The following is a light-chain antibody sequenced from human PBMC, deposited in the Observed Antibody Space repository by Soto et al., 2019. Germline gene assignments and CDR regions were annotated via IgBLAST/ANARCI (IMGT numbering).Light chain of an antibody. J-gene: IGKJ1*01. CDR3: QHYGRSPPWT. CDR2: DAS. Sequence: EIVMTQSPATLSVSPGERATLSCRASQSVSTKSAWYQQKPGQAPRILIYDASTRATGIPDRFSGSGSGTEFTLTISSLQSEDFAVYYCQHYGRSPPWTFGQGTKVDIK. CDR1: QSVSTK. V-gene: IGKV3-15*01.